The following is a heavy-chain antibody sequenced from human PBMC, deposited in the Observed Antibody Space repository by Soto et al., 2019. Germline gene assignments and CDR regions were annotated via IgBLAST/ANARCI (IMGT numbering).Heavy chain of an antibody. CDR3: ATLPRLFPTDAFDI. J-gene: IGHJ3*02. D-gene: IGHD3-22*01. CDR1: GFTFSSYS. CDR2: ISSSSSYI. Sequence: GGSLRLSCAASGFTFSSYSMNWVRQAPGKGLEWVSSISSSSSYIYYADSVKGRFTISRDNSKNTLYLQMNSLRAEDTAVYYCATLPRLFPTDAFDIWGQGTMVTVSS. V-gene: IGHV3-21*01.